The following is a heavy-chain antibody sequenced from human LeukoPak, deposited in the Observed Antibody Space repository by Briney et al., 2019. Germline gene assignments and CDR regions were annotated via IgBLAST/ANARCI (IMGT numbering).Heavy chain of an antibody. Sequence: GGSLRLSSAGSGFTFSIYGMNWVRQAPGKGLEWVSYIRSSDNTIYYADSVRGRFTISRDNAKNSLYLQMNSLRAEDTAVYYCAREMVYCGGDCYDYWGQGTLVTVSS. J-gene: IGHJ4*02. CDR1: GFTFSIYG. V-gene: IGHV3-48*03. CDR2: IRSSDNTI. CDR3: AREMVYCGGDCYDY. D-gene: IGHD2-21*01.